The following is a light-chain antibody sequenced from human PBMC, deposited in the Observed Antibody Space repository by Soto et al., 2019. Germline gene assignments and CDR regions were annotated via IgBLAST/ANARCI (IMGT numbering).Light chain of an antibody. CDR3: QVWDSSSDHPVYV. CDR2: YDS. Sequence: SYELTQPPSVSVAPGKTARITCGGNNIGSKSVHWYQQKPGQAPVLVIYYDSDRPSGIPERFSGSNSGNTATLTISRVEAVDEADSYCQVWDSSSDHPVYVFGTGTKLTVL. J-gene: IGLJ1*01. V-gene: IGLV3-21*04. CDR1: NIGSKS.